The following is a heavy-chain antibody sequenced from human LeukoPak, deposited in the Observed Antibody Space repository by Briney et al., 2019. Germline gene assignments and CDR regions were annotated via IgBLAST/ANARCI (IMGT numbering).Heavy chain of an antibody. Sequence: SETLSLTCTVSGGSISSGDYYWSWIRQPPGKGLEWIGYIYYSGSTYYNPSLKSRVTISVDTSKSQFSLKLSSVTAADTAVYYCARDGPEDYDFWSGHMPPYGMDVWGQGTTVTVSS. CDR3: ARDGPEDYDFWSGHMPPYGMDV. V-gene: IGHV4-30-4*01. CDR1: GGSISSGDYY. D-gene: IGHD3-3*01. CDR2: IYYSGST. J-gene: IGHJ6*02.